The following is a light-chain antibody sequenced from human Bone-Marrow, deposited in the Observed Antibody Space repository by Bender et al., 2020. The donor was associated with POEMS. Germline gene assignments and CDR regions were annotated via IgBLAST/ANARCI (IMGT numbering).Light chain of an antibody. Sequence: QSVLTQPPSASGTPGQSVIISCSGTDSNFGGNNVNWYQHLPGTAPRLVVYSNYQRPSGVPDRLSGSKSDNTASLTVSGLQAEDEADYYCYSYSASRSYVFATGTKVTVL. V-gene: IGLV1-44*01. CDR2: SNY. CDR3: YSYSASRSYV. CDR1: DSNFGGNN. J-gene: IGLJ1*01.